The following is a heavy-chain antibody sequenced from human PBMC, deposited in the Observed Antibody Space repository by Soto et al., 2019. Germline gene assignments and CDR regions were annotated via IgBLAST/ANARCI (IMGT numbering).Heavy chain of an antibody. CDR2: ISYDGSNK. V-gene: IGHV3-30*18. Sequence: GGSLRLSCAASGFTFSSYGMHWVRQAPGKGLEWVAVISYDGSNKYYADSVKGRFTISRDNSKNTLYLQMNSLRAEDTAVYYCANAYSYGYQLDYWGQGTLVTVSS. D-gene: IGHD5-18*01. J-gene: IGHJ4*02. CDR1: GFTFSSYG. CDR3: ANAYSYGYQLDY.